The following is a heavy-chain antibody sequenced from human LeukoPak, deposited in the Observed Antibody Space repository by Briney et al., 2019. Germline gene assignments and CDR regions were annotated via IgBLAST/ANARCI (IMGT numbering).Heavy chain of an antibody. CDR2: FYYSGHT. Sequence: SETLSLTCTVSGGSISRSDTYWGWIRQPPGKGLEWIGSFYYSGHTYSNPSLKSRVIISADTSRNQFSLRLSSVSATDTATYYCVKLWDYWGQGTLVPVSS. J-gene: IGHJ4*02. D-gene: IGHD2/OR15-2a*01. V-gene: IGHV4-39*01. CDR1: GGSISRSDTY. CDR3: VKLWDY.